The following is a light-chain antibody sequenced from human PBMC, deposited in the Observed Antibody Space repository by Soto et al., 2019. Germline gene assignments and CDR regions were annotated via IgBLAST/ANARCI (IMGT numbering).Light chain of an antibody. V-gene: IGKV3-20*01. CDR1: QSVNSAH. CDR3: QHYDGSPLT. J-gene: IGKJ4*01. CDR2: GAY. Sequence: EVVLTQSPGTLSLSPGERGTLSCRASQSVNSAHLVWYQQKPGQAPRLLIYGAYSRATGIPDRFSGSGSGTDFTLTISGLEPEDSAVYYCQHYDGSPLTFGGGNKVALK.